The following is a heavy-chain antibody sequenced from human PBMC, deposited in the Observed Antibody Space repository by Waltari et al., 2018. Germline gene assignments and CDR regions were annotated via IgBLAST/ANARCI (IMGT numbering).Heavy chain of an antibody. CDR3: AKDPALEGKDSGYYPTDY. Sequence: EVQLLESGGGLVQPGGSLRLSCAASGFTFSSYAMSWVRQAPGKGLEWVSAISGSCGSTYYSDSVKGRFTISRDNSKNTLYLQMNSLRAEDTAVYYCAKDPALEGKDSGYYPTDYWGQGTLVTVSS. D-gene: IGHD3-22*01. CDR2: ISGSCGST. V-gene: IGHV3-23*01. CDR1: GFTFSSYA. J-gene: IGHJ4*02.